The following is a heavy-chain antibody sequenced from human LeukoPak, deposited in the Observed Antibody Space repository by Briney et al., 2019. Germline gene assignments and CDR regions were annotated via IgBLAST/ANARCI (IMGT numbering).Heavy chain of an antibody. Sequence: GGSLRLSCAVSGFTFSSYGMHWVRQAPGKGLEWVAVIWYDGSNKYYADSVKGRFTISRDNSKNTLYLQMNSLRAEDTAVYYCARDGGGYCSGGSCYFPAPFDYWGQGTLVTVSS. CDR1: GFTFSSYG. CDR3: ARDGGGYCSGGSCYFPAPFDY. J-gene: IGHJ4*02. V-gene: IGHV3-33*01. CDR2: IWYDGSNK. D-gene: IGHD2-15*01.